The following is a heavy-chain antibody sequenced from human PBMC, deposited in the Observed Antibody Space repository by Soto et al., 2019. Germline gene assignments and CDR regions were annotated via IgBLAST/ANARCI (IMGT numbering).Heavy chain of an antibody. CDR3: ARAMVRGVIILGY. CDR2: INHSGST. D-gene: IGHD3-10*01. J-gene: IGHJ4*02. V-gene: IGHV4-34*01. CDR1: GGSFSGYY. Sequence: SETLSLTCAVYGGSFSGYYWSWIRQPPGKGLEWIGEINHSGSTNYNPSLKSRVTISVDTSKNQFSLKLSSVTAADTAVYYCARAMVRGVIILGYWGQGTLVTVSS.